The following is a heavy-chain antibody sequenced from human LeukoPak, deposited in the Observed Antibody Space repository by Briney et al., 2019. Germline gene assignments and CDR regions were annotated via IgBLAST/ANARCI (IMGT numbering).Heavy chain of an antibody. CDR1: GFTFSSHG. CDR2: ISPSGGIT. D-gene: IGHD3-22*01. V-gene: IGHV3-23*01. CDR3: AKSLAAEAYYYDSSGYLN. J-gene: IGHJ4*02. Sequence: PGGSLRLSCAASGFTFSSHGMNWVRQAPGKGLEWVSGISPSGGITYYTDSVKGRFTISRDNSKNTVSLQMNSLRAEDTAVYYCAKSLAAEAYYYDSSGYLNWGQGILVTVSS.